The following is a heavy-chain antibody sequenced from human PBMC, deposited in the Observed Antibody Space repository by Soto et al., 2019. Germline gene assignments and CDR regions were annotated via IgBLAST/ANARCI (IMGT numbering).Heavy chain of an antibody. CDR2: IYYSGST. CDR1: GGSVSSGSYY. Sequence: PSETLSLTCTVSGGSVSSGSYYWSWIRQPPGKGLEWIGYIYYSGSTNYNPSLKSRVTISVDTSKNQFSLKLSSVTAADTAVFYCARDSGNTITGTTWGFDPWGQGTLVTVSS. CDR3: ARDSGNTITGTTWGFDP. V-gene: IGHV4-61*01. J-gene: IGHJ5*02. D-gene: IGHD1-7*01.